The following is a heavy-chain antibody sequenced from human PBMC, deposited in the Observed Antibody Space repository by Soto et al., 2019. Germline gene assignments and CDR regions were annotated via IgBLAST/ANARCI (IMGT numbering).Heavy chain of an antibody. J-gene: IGHJ4*02. CDR2: INAGNGNT. CDR1: GYTFTSSA. D-gene: IGHD3-22*01. Sequence: ASVKVSCKASGYTFTSSAMHWVRQAPGQRLEWMGWINAGNGNTKYSQKFQGRVTITRDTSASTAYMELNSLRREDTSVYYCAREYSLAVVAPGYWGQGILVTVSS. V-gene: IGHV1-3*01. CDR3: AREYSLAVVAPGY.